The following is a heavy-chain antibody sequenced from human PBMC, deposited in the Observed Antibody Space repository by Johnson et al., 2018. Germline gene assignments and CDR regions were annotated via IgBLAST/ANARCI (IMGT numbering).Heavy chain of an antibody. V-gene: IGHV3-7*03. Sequence: VQLVESGGGLVQPGGSLTLSCEASGFTFSNYWMSWVRQAPGKGLEWVANIKLDGSDKYYVDSLKGRFTISRDKAKNSLYLQMNSLRPGDTPLDYCAKFLGSVWTGGEYHYHSPLDVWGQGTTVTVSS. J-gene: IGHJ6*02. CDR3: AKFLGSVWTGGEYHYHSPLDV. D-gene: IGHD6-19*01. CDR1: GFTFSNYW. CDR2: IKLDGSDK.